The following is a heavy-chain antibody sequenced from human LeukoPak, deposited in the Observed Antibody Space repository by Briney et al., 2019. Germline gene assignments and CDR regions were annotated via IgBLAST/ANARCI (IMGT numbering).Heavy chain of an antibody. Sequence: PSETLSLACTVSGGSISSSSYYWGWIRQPPGKGLEWIGSIYYSGSIYYNASLKSRVTISVDTSKNQVSLKVNSVTAADTAVYYCARGNNWNDAGFDPWGQGTLVTVSS. D-gene: IGHD1-20*01. CDR2: IYYSGSI. V-gene: IGHV4-39*07. J-gene: IGHJ5*02. CDR1: GGSISSSSYY. CDR3: ARGNNWNDAGFDP.